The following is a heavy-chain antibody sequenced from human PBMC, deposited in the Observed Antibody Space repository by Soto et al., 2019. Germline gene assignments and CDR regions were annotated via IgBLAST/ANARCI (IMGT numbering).Heavy chain of an antibody. CDR1: GGSISSYY. Sequence: PSETLSLTCTVSGGSISSYYWSWIRQPPGKGLEWIGYIYYSGSTNYNPSLKTRVTISVDTSKNQFSLQLSSVTAAHTAVYCCARVGTTDYDLWTGYEGEYHFDYWGQGTRVTVSS. CDR2: IYYSGST. V-gene: IGHV4-59*01. D-gene: IGHD3-3*01. CDR3: ARVGTTDYDLWTGYEGEYHFDY. J-gene: IGHJ4*02.